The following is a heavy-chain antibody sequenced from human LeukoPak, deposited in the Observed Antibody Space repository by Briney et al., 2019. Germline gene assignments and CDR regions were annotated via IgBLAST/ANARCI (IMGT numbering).Heavy chain of an antibody. V-gene: IGHV3-30*02. CDR3: ARDPITCSGGSCSLP. D-gene: IGHD2-15*01. Sequence: GGSLRLSFAASGFTFSNFGMRWVRQAPGKGLEWVAFIRFDGTSEFYADSVKARFTISRDNSKNSLFLQMNTLRAEDTAVYYCARDPITCSGGSCSLPWGQGTLVTVSS. J-gene: IGHJ5*02. CDR2: IRFDGTSE. CDR1: GFTFSNFG.